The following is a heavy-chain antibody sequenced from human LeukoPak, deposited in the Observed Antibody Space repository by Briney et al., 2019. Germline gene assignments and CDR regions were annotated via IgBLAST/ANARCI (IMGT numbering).Heavy chain of an antibody. CDR2: INPNSGGT. CDR1: GYTFTGYY. CDR3: ARAGPTYYYDSSGYYYDY. V-gene: IGHV1-2*04. Sequence: ASVKVSCKASGYTFTGYYMHWVRQAPGQGLEWMGWINPNSGGTNYAQKFQGWVTMTRDTSISTAYMELSRLGSDDTAVYYCARAGPTYYYDSSGYYYDYWGQGTLVTVSS. D-gene: IGHD3-22*01. J-gene: IGHJ4*02.